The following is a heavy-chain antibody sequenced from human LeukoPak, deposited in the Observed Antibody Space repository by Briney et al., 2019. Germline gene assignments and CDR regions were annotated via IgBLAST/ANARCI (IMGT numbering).Heavy chain of an antibody. D-gene: IGHD1-26*01. CDR2: IYYSGST. J-gene: IGHJ4*02. CDR3: ASYSGSYFFDY. Sequence: SETLSLTCTVSGGSISSYYWSWIRQPPGKGLEWIGYIYYSGSTNYNPSLKSRVTMSVDTSKNQFSLKLSSVTAADTAVYYCASYSGSYFFDYWGQGTLVTVSS. V-gene: IGHV4-59*01. CDR1: GGSISSYY.